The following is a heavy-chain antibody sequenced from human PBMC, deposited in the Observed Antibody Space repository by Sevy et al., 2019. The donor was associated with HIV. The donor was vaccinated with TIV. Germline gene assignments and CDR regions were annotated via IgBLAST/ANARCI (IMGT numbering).Heavy chain of an antibody. CDR2: VIPVSGAS. V-gene: IGHV1-69*13. Sequence: ASVKVSCKASGGTLKNFAVNWVRLAPGQGLEWMGRVIPVSGASNYIPKYRGRITLTLDESTGTAYMELRRLRSDDTAVYYCADKFATTGYYRGFDIWGQGTRVTVSS. J-gene: IGHJ3*02. D-gene: IGHD3-3*01. CDR1: GGTLKNFA. CDR3: ADKFATTGYYRGFDI.